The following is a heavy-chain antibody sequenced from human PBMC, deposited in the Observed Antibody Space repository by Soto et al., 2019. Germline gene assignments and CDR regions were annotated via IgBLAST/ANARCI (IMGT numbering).Heavy chain of an antibody. V-gene: IGHV4-31*03. CDR3: AREAYDSSGYSETNNWFDP. CDR2: IYYSGST. Sequence: PSETLSLTCTVSGGSISSGGYYWSWIRQHPGKGLEWIGYIYYSGSTYYNPSLKSRVTISVDTSKNQFSLKLSSVTAAATAVYYCAREAYDSSGYSETNNWFDPWGQGTLVTVSS. D-gene: IGHD3-22*01. CDR1: GGSISSGGYY. J-gene: IGHJ5*02.